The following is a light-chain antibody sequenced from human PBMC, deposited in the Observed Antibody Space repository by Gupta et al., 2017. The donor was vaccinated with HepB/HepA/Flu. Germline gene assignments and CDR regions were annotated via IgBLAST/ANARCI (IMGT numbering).Light chain of an antibody. CDR2: GAS. CDR3: QQYNNWPPWT. J-gene: IGKJ1*01. V-gene: IGKV3-15*01. Sequence: EIVMTQSPATLSVSPGERATLSCRASQSVSSNLAWYQQKPGQAPRLLIYGASTRATGIPARFSGSGSETEFTLTINSLQSEDFAVYYCQQYNNWPPWTFGQGTKVEIK. CDR1: QSVSSN.